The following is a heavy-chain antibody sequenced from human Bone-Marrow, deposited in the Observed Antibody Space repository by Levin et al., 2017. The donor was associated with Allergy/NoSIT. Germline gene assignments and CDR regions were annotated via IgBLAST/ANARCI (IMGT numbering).Heavy chain of an antibody. D-gene: IGHD1-26*01. CDR3: ASASGSFDPFDI. V-gene: IGHV4-59*01. Sequence: SETLSLTCSVSGDSMTGYYWTWIRQPPGKGLDWIGHIFYTGSFTYNPSLRSRVSISLDMSKNQVFLKLNFVTAADTAVYYCASASGSFDPFDIWGQGTMVTVSS. CDR2: IFYTGSF. CDR1: GDSMTGYY. J-gene: IGHJ3*02.